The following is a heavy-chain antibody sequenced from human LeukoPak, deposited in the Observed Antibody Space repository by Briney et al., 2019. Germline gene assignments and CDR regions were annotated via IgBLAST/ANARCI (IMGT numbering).Heavy chain of an antibody. CDR1: GGSISSGGYY. CDR3: AREFSKLFDY. CDR2: IYHSGST. J-gene: IGHJ4*02. D-gene: IGHD5-24*01. Sequence: PSETLSLTCTVSGGSISSGGYYWSWIRQPPGKGLEWIGYIYHSGSTYYNPSLKSRVTISVDRSKNQFSLTLSSVTAADTAVYYCAREFSKLFDYWGQGTLVTVSS. V-gene: IGHV4-30-2*01.